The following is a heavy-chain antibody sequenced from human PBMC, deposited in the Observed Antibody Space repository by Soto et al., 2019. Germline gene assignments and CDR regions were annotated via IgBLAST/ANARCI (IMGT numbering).Heavy chain of an antibody. Sequence: QVQLVESGGGVVQPGRSLRLSCAASGFTFSDYGMHWVRQAPGKGLEWVAVIWYDGSDKYYADSVKGRFTISRDNSKNTLYLQMNSLRAEDTAVYYCARDYGDKDYWGQGTLVTVSS. CDR3: ARDYGDKDY. V-gene: IGHV3-33*01. J-gene: IGHJ4*02. D-gene: IGHD4-17*01. CDR1: GFTFSDYG. CDR2: IWYDGSDK.